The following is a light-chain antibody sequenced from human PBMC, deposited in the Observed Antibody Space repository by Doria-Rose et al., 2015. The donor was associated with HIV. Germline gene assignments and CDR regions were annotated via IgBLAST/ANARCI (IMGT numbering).Light chain of an antibody. V-gene: IGLV3-19*01. CDR2: GKN. CDR1: SLRSYY. CDR3: NSRDSSGNHWV. J-gene: IGLJ3*02. Sequence: SSELSQEPAVSVALGQTVRITCQGASLRSYYASWYQQKPGQAPVLVIYGKNNRPSGIPDRFSGSSSGNTASLTITGAQAEDEADYYCNSRDSSGNHWVFGGGTKLTVL.